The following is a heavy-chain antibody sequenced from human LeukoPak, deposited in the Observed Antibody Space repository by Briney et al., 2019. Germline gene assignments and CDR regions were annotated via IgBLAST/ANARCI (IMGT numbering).Heavy chain of an antibody. J-gene: IGHJ4*02. CDR2: ISYDGSNK. Sequence: PGRSLRLSCAASGFTFSSYAMHWVRQAPGKGLEWVAVISYDGSNKYYADSVKGRFAISRDNSKNTLYLQMNSLRAGDTAVYYCAVGSGWLGYWGQGTLVTVSS. CDR3: AVGSGWLGY. D-gene: IGHD6-19*01. V-gene: IGHV3-30*09. CDR1: GFTFSSYA.